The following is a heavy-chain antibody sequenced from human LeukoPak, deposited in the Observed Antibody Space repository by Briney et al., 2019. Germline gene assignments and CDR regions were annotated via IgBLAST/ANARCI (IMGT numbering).Heavy chain of an antibody. Sequence: PSETLSLTCTVSGGSISSSSYYWGWIRQPPGKGLEWIGSIYYSGSTYYNPSLKSRVTISVDTSKNQFSLKLSSVTAADTAVYYCSRVVVVPAADYYYYMDVWGKGTTVTVSS. D-gene: IGHD2-2*01. CDR1: GGSISSSSYY. CDR3: SRVVVVPAADYYYYMDV. CDR2: IYYSGST. V-gene: IGHV4-39*07. J-gene: IGHJ6*03.